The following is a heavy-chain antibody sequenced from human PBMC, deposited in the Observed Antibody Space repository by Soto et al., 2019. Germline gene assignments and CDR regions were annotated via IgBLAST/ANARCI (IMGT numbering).Heavy chain of an antibody. D-gene: IGHD3-9*01. V-gene: IGHV3-23*01. CDR3: AKVGYDILTGYYNSNDY. J-gene: IGHJ4*02. Sequence: GGSLRLSCAASGFTFTRNAMSWVRQAPGKGLEWVSTISGRSGNTYYADSVKGRFTISRDNSKNTLYLQMNSLRAEDTAIYYCAKVGYDILTGYYNSNDYWGQGALVTVSS. CDR2: ISGRSGNT. CDR1: GFTFTRNA.